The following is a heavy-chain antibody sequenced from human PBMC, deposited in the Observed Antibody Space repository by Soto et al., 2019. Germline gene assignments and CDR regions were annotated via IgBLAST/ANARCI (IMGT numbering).Heavy chain of an antibody. V-gene: IGHV1-3*01. CDR2: INAGNGNT. D-gene: IGHD3-10*01. CDR1: GYTFTSYA. J-gene: IGHJ4*02. CDR3: ARLYYGSGSDYYFDY. Sequence: APVKVSCKASGYTFTSYAMHWVRQAPGQRLEWMGWINAGNGNTKYSQKFQGRVTITRDTSASTAYMELSSLRSEDTAVYYCARLYYGSGSDYYFDYWGQGTLVTVSS.